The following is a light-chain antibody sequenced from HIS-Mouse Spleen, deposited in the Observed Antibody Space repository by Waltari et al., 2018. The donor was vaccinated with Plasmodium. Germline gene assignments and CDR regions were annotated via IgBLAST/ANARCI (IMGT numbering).Light chain of an antibody. J-gene: IGLJ3*02. V-gene: IGLV3-10*01. CDR3: YSTDSSGNHRV. CDR1: ALPHKY. CDR2: EDS. Sequence: SYELTHPPSVSVYPGQTARTTCPGAALPHKYASWYPQKSGQATVLVIYEDSKRPSGIPERFSGSSSGTMATLTISGAQVEDEADYYCYSTDSSGNHRVFGGGTKLTVL.